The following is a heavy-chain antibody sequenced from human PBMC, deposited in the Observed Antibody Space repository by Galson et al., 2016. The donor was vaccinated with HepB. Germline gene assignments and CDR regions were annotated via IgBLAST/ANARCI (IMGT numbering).Heavy chain of an antibody. D-gene: IGHD3-16*01. V-gene: IGHV1-18*01. J-gene: IGHJ4*02. Sequence: SVKVSCKASGYTFSIFGITWLRQAPGQRLEWLGWISADNGNANYAQKFQGRLTMTTDTSTSTAFMEVTSLRSDDTAVYYCARCGAAVITHFDAWGQGTLVTVSS. CDR3: ARCGAAVITHFDA. CDR1: GYTFSIFG. CDR2: ISADNGNA.